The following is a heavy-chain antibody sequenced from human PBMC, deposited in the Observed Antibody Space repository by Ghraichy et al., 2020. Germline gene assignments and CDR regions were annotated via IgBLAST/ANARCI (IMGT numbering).Heavy chain of an antibody. CDR1: GASINNGYNY. Sequence: SQTLSLTCAVSGASINNGYNYWNWIRQPAGTGLEWIGRVYYDGGTNYNPSLKSRLTMTLDTSRNEVSLKLDSVTAADTAIYYCARQTFTVFGVVASTFDIWGQGTMVTVSS. V-gene: IGHV4-61*02. CDR2: VYYDGGT. D-gene: IGHD3-3*01. CDR3: ARQTFTVFGVVASTFDI. J-gene: IGHJ3*02.